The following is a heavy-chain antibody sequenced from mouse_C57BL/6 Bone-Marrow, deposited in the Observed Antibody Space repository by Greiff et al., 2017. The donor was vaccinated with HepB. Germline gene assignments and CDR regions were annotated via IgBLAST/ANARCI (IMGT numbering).Heavy chain of an antibody. CDR1: GYAFSSSW. Sequence: VQGVESGPELVKPGASVKISCKASGYAFSSSWMNWVKQRPGKGLEWIGRIYPGDGDTNYNGKFKGKATLTADKSSSTAYMQLSSLTSEDSAVYFCAYYSNYDYWGQGTTLTVSS. CDR3: AYYSNYDY. D-gene: IGHD2-5*01. V-gene: IGHV1-82*01. J-gene: IGHJ2*01. CDR2: IYPGDGDT.